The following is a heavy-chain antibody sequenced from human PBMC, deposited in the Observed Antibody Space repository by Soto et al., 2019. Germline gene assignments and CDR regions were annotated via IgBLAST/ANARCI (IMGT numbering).Heavy chain of an antibody. CDR1: GYTFINHG. CDR3: ARDFYPLAYYFDP. V-gene: IGHV1-18*04. CDR2: VSGSNGNT. Sequence: QVQLVQSEAEVKKLGASVKVSCEASGYTFINHGISWVRQAPGQGLEWMGWVSGSNGNTKYAQKFQGRVTMTTETSTRTAHMALRNLRSDDTAVYFCARDFYPLAYYFDPWGQGALVTVSS. J-gene: IGHJ4*02.